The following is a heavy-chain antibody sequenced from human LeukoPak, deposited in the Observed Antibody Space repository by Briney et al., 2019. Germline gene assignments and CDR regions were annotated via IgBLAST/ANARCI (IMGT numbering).Heavy chain of an antibody. CDR3: ASGVSTYYYDSSGYNY. V-gene: IGHV4-4*02. Sequence: SETLSLTCAVSGGSISSSNWWSWVRQPPGKGLEWIGEIYHSGSTNYNPSLKSRVTISVDTSKNQFSLKLSSVTAADTAVYYCASGVSTYYYDSSGYNYWGQGTLVTVSS. CDR1: GGSISSSNW. CDR2: IYHSGST. J-gene: IGHJ4*02. D-gene: IGHD3-22*01.